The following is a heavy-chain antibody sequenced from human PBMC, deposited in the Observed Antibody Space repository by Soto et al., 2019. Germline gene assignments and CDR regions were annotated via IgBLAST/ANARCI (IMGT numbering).Heavy chain of an antibody. CDR1: GFTFSSYG. D-gene: IGHD3-22*01. CDR3: ARPYYDSSGLGGMDV. Sequence: QVQLVESGGGVVQPGRSLRLSCAASGFTFSSYGMHWVRQAPGKGLEWVAVIWYDGSNKYYADSVKGRFTISRDNSKNTLYLEMNSLRAEDTAVYYCARPYYDSSGLGGMDVWGQGTTVTVSS. J-gene: IGHJ6*02. CDR2: IWYDGSNK. V-gene: IGHV3-33*01.